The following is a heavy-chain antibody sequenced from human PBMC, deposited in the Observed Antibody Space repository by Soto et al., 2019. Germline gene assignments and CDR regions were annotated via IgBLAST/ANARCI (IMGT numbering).Heavy chain of an antibody. J-gene: IGHJ4*02. CDR1: GFTFSNYW. CDR3: ARDRGPGGVDC. CDR2: LNANGGET. Sequence: EVQLVESGGGLVQPGGSLRLSCAASGFTFSNYWMYWIRQTPGEGLVWVSRLNANGGETTYADSVKGRFIISRDNAKNTLYLQMNSLRDEDTAMYYCARDRGPGGVDCWGQGTLVTVST. D-gene: IGHD3-10*01. V-gene: IGHV3-74*03.